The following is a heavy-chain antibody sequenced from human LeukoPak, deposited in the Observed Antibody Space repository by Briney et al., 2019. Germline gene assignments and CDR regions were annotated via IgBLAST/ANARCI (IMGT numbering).Heavy chain of an antibody. D-gene: IGHD6-19*01. V-gene: IGHV4-59*12. CDR2: IYYSGST. J-gene: IGHJ4*02. CDR3: AGIAVAGTEYDY. Sequence: SETLSLTCTVSGGSISSYYWSWIRQPPGKGLEWIGYIYYSGSTNYNPSLKSRVTMSVDTSKNQFSLKPSSVTAADTAVYYCAGIAVAGTEYDYWGQGTLVTVSS. CDR1: GGSISSYY.